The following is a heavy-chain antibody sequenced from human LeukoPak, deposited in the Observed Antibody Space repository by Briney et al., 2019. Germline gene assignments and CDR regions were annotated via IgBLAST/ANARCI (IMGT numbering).Heavy chain of an antibody. CDR1: GFTFSSYW. J-gene: IGHJ4*02. CDR3: ARAYPMTVVVQKGFDY. Sequence: PGGSLRLSCAASGFTFSSYWMRWVRQAPGKGLVWVSRINSDGSSTSYADSVKGRFTISRDNAKNTLYLQMNSLRAEDTAVYYCARAYPMTVVVQKGFDYWGQGTLVTVSS. CDR2: INSDGSST. D-gene: IGHD3-22*01. V-gene: IGHV3-74*01.